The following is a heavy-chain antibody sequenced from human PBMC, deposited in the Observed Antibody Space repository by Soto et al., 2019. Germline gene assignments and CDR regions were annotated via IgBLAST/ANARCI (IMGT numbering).Heavy chain of an antibody. V-gene: IGHV1-18*01. CDR2: ISAYNGNP. Sequence: QVQLVQSGAEVKKPGASVKVSCKASGSTFTSYGISWVRQAPGQGLEGMGWISAYNGNPNYAQKLPCRVTMTTDTSTSTAYMELRSLRSDDTAVYYCARHPVKYYYDSSGYYYRYWGQGTLVTVSS. CDR3: ARHPVKYYYDSSGYYYRY. D-gene: IGHD3-22*01. J-gene: IGHJ4*02. CDR1: GSTFTSYG.